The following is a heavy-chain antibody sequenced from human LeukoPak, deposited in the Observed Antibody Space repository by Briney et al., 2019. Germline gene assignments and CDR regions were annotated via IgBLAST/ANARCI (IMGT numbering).Heavy chain of an antibody. J-gene: IGHJ4*02. CDR1: GFTFSSYW. Sequence: GGSLRLSCAASGFTFSSYWMSWVRQAPGKGLEWVSTVSGSGAIAYYTDSDKGRFTISRDNSKNTLYLQMSSLTAKDTAVYYCAKDRSIGTYYTFDSWGQGALVTVSS. CDR2: VSGSGAIA. D-gene: IGHD1-26*01. CDR3: AKDRSIGTYYTFDS. V-gene: IGHV3-23*01.